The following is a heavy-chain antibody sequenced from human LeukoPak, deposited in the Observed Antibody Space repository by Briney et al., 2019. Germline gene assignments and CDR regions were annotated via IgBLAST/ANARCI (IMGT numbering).Heavy chain of an antibody. D-gene: IGHD6-6*01. V-gene: IGHV1-69*13. CDR2: IVPIFGTA. CDR3: ARDRALGDEYSSSSGYGMDV. CDR1: GGTFSSYA. Sequence: SVKVSCKASGGTFSSYAISWVRQAPGQGLEWMGGIVPIFGTANYAQKFQGRVTITADESTSTAYMELSSLRSEDTAVYYCARDRALGDEYSSSSGYGMDVWGQGTTVTVSS. J-gene: IGHJ6*02.